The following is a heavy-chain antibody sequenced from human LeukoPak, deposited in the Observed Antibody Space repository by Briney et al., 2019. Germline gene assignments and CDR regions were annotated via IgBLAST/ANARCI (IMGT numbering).Heavy chain of an antibody. CDR2: IRYDGSNK. D-gene: IGHD3-16*01. CDR1: GFTFSSYG. Sequence: PGGSLRLSCAASGFTFSSYGMHWVRQAPGKGLEWVAFIRYDGSNKYYADSVKGRFTISRDNAKNSLYLQMNRLRAEDTAVYYCVREGGFDNSGQGTLVTVSS. V-gene: IGHV3-30*02. J-gene: IGHJ4*02. CDR3: VREGGFDN.